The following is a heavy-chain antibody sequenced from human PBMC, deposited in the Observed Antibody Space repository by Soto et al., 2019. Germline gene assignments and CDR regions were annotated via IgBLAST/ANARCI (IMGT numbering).Heavy chain of an antibody. Sequence: KTSETLSLTCTVSGGSISSSRYYWGWIRQPPGKGLEWIGSIYYSGSTYYNPSLKSRVTISVDTSKNQFSLKLSSVTAADTAVYYCASQMYYYDSSGYFLIYGMDVWGQGTTVTVSS. D-gene: IGHD3-22*01. CDR3: ASQMYYYDSSGYFLIYGMDV. V-gene: IGHV4-39*01. CDR1: GGSISSSRYY. J-gene: IGHJ6*02. CDR2: IYYSGST.